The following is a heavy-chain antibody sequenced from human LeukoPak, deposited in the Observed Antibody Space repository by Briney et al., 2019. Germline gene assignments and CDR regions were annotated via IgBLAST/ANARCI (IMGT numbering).Heavy chain of an antibody. D-gene: IGHD1-26*01. Sequence: ASVKVSCKASGYIFTDFYIHWVRQAPGQGLEWMGWMNPKNGDTDIAQKFQGRVTMTRDTSISTAYMELSSLRSDDTAVYYCARSTRTGGFDYYYYMDVWGKGTTVTVSS. CDR1: GYIFTDFY. V-gene: IGHV1-2*02. CDR3: ARSTRTGGFDYYYYMDV. CDR2: MNPKNGDT. J-gene: IGHJ6*03.